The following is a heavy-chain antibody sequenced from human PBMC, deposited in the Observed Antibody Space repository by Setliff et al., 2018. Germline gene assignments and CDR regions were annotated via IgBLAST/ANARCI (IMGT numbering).Heavy chain of an antibody. D-gene: IGHD2-8*01. V-gene: IGHV4-38-2*01. CDR2: IYHSGSA. J-gene: IGHJ4*02. CDR1: GYSISSGYY. Sequence: SETLSLTCAVSGYSISSGYYWGWIRQPPGKGLEWIAYIYHSGSAYYNPSLKSRVTMSVDTSKNQFSLHLTSVTAADTAVYYCARSGGPRHGDYVAYWGQGTLVTVSS. CDR3: ARSGGPRHGDYVAY.